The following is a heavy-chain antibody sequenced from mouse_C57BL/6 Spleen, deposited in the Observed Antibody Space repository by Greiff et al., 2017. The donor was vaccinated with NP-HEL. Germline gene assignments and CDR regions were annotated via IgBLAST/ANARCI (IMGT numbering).Heavy chain of an antibody. D-gene: IGHD1-1*01. CDR3: ARGPRYYYGSSYGAMDY. CDR2: FHPYNDDT. V-gene: IGHV1-47*01. CDR1: GYTFTTYP. J-gene: IGHJ4*01. Sequence: VQLQQSGAELVKPGASVKMSCKASGYTFTTYPIEWMKQNPGKSLEWIGNFHPYNDDTKYNEKFKGKATLTVEKSSSTVYLEVSRLTSDDSAVYYCARGPRYYYGSSYGAMDYWGQGTSVTVSS.